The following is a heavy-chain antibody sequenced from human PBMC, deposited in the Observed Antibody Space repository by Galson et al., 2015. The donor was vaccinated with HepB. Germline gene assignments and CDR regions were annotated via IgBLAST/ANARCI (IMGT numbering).Heavy chain of an antibody. V-gene: IGHV1-8*01. CDR2: MNPNSGNT. Sequence: SVTVSCKASGSTFTSYDINWVRQATGQGLEWMGWMNPNSGNTGYAQKFQGRVTMTRNTSISTAYMELSSLRSEDTAVYYCARGRRGYYYGSGPPVSWGQGTMVTVSS. J-gene: IGHJ3*01. D-gene: IGHD3-10*01. CDR1: GSTFTSYD. CDR3: ARGRRGYYYGSGPPVS.